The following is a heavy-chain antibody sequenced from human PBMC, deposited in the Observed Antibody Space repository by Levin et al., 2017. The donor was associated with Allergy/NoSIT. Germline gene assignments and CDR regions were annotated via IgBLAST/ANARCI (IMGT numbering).Heavy chain of an antibody. CDR2: IIPIFGTA. CDR3: ARENYYDITGGAFDI. CDR1: GGTFSSYA. J-gene: IGHJ3*02. V-gene: IGHV1-69*06. D-gene: IGHD3-22*01. Sequence: AASVKVSCKASGGTFSSYAISWVRQAPGQGLEWMGGIIPIFGTANYAQKFQGRVTITADKSTSTAYMELSSLRSEDTAVYYCARENYYDITGGAFDIWGQGTMVTVSS.